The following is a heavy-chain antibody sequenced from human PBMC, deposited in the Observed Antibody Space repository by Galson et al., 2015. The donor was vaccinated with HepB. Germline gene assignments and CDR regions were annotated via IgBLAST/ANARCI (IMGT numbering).Heavy chain of an antibody. D-gene: IGHD2-2*01. Sequence: SVKVSCKASGYTFTSYYMHWVRQAPGQGLEWMGIINPSGGSTSYAQKFQGRVTMTRDTSTSTVYMELSSLRSEDTAVYYCARATSCCVYYMDVWGKGTTVTVSS. CDR3: ARATSCCVYYMDV. J-gene: IGHJ6*03. CDR1: GYTFTSYY. CDR2: INPSGGST. V-gene: IGHV1-46*01.